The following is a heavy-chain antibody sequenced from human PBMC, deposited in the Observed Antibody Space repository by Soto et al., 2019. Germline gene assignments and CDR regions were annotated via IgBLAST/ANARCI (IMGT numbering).Heavy chain of an antibody. J-gene: IGHJ1*01. Sequence: ASVKVSCKASGYTFTSYGISWVRQAPGQGLEWMGWISAYNGNTNYAQKLQGRVTMTTDTSTSTAYMELRSLRSDDTAVYYCARSGGPYCSGASCTGYFQHWGQGTLVTVSS. V-gene: IGHV1-18*01. D-gene: IGHD2-15*01. CDR2: ISAYNGNT. CDR1: GYTFTSYG. CDR3: ARSGGPYCSGASCTGYFQH.